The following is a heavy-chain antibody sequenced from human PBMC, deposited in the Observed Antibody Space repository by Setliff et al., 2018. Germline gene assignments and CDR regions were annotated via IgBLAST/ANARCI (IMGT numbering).Heavy chain of an antibody. CDR2: ISVNGDGT. J-gene: IGHJ4*02. CDR3: AKRPEHVDMYFDY. V-gene: IGHV3-23*01. CDR1: GFTFNNCA. Sequence: SLRLSCAASGFTFNNCAMSWVRQAPGKGLEWVSTISVNGDGTYYADSVKGRFTISRDNSQNTLSLQVNSLRAEDTAVYYCAKRPEHVDMYFDYWGQGALVTVSS.